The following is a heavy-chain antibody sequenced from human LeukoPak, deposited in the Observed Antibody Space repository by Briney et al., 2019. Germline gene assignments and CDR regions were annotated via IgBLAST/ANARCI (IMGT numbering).Heavy chain of an antibody. Sequence: PGGSLRLSCAASGFTFSTYWMHWVRQAPGEGLVWVSRISNDGTTTIYADSVKGRFTISRDNPKNTLYLQMDSLRAEDTAVYYCTRRVDATRWYDPWGQGTLVTVSS. CDR3: TRRVDATRWYDP. D-gene: IGHD2-15*01. V-gene: IGHV3-74*01. CDR2: ISNDGTTT. CDR1: GFTFSTYW. J-gene: IGHJ5*02.